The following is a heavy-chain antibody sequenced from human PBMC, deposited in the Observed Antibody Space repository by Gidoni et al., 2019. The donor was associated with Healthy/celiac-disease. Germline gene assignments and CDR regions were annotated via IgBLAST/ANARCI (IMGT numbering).Heavy chain of an antibody. J-gene: IGHJ4*02. Sequence: EVQLVESGGGLVKPGGSLRLSCAASGFTFSNAWMSWVRQAPGKGLEWVGRIKSKTDGGTTDYAAPVKGRFTISRDDSKNTLYLQMNSLKTEDTAVYYCTTGPLSTMAPFDYWGQGTLVTVSS. V-gene: IGHV3-15*01. CDR1: GFTFSNAW. CDR3: TTGPLSTMAPFDY. D-gene: IGHD3-10*01. CDR2: IKSKTDGGTT.